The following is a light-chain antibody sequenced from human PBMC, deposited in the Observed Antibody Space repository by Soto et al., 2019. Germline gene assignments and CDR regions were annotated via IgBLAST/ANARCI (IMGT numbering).Light chain of an antibody. CDR2: DAS. CDR3: QQRYNWPLT. CDR1: QSVTTS. Sequence: EIVLTQSPATLSLSPGERATLSCRASQSVTTSLAWYQQKPGQAPRLFIFDASNRATGVPARFSGSGSGTDFTLTISSLEPEDFAVYYCQQRYNWPLTFGGGTKVDIK. V-gene: IGKV3-11*01. J-gene: IGKJ4*01.